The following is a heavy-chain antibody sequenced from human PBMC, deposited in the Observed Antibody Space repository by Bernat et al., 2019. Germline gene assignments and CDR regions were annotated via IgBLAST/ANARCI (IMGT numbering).Heavy chain of an antibody. D-gene: IGHD2-2*01. CDR1: GFTFSSYA. CDR2: ISSNGGST. Sequence: EVQLVESGGGLVQPGGSLRLSCAASGFTFSSYAMHWVRQAPGKGLEYVSAISSNGGSTYYANSVKGRVTISRDNSKNTLYLQMGSLRAEDRAVYYCARWGGGVVPAADTSYYYYYGMDVWGQGTTVTVSS. J-gene: IGHJ6*02. CDR3: ARWGGGVVPAADTSYYYYYGMDV. V-gene: IGHV3-64*01.